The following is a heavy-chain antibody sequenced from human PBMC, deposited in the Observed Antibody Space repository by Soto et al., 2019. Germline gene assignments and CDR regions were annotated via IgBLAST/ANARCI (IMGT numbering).Heavy chain of an antibody. J-gene: IGHJ5*02. CDR3: ARDYYDSSDYTTNWFDP. Sequence: SETLSLTCTVSGGSISNSRYYWAFIRQPPGKGLEWIGSIYHTGNTYYNPSLRSRVTISVDTSKNQFSLKLTSVTAADTAVYYCARDYYDSSDYTTNWFDPWGQGTLVTVSS. D-gene: IGHD3-22*01. CDR2: IYHTGNT. CDR1: GGSISNSRYY. V-gene: IGHV4-39*01.